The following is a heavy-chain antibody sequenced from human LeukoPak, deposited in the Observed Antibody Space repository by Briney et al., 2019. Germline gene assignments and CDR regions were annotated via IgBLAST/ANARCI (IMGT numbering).Heavy chain of an antibody. CDR3: ARDLNWETY. Sequence: GGSLRLSCVPSGFTFCSYWMTWVRQAPGKGLEWVANIKTDRRQIYYVASVKGRFTISRDNAKNSLYLQMNSLRAEDTAVYYCARDLNWETYWGQGTLVSVSS. V-gene: IGHV3-7*01. J-gene: IGHJ4*02. D-gene: IGHD7-27*01. CDR1: GFTFCSYW. CDR2: IKTDRRQI.